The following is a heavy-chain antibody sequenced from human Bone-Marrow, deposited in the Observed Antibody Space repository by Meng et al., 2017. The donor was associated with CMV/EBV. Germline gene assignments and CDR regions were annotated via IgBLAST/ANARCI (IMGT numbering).Heavy chain of an antibody. CDR1: GYTFNSYD. CDR2: ISAYTGNT. V-gene: IGHV1-18*01. Sequence: ASVKVSCKSSGYTFNSYDINWVRQAPGQGLEWMGWISAYTGNTNFGQKFQGRVTLTRDTSTSTAYMEVRSLTSDDTAVYYCARGSIYYGLDVWGQGTMVTVSS. CDR3: ARGSIYYGLDV. J-gene: IGHJ6*02.